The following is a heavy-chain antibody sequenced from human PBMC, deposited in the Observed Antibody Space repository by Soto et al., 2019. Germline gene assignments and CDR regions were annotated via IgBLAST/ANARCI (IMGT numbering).Heavy chain of an antibody. J-gene: IGHJ3*02. Sequence: GGSLRLSCAASGFTFSSYAMSWVRQAPGRGLEWVSIISAGGANTAYADSVKGRFTISRDSSKNTLYLQMNSLRAEDTALYYCAKERYCTAISCYGGFDIWGQGTVVTVSS. CDR1: GFTFSSYA. CDR3: AKERYCTAISCYGGFDI. V-gene: IGHV3-23*01. CDR2: ISAGGANT. D-gene: IGHD2-2*01.